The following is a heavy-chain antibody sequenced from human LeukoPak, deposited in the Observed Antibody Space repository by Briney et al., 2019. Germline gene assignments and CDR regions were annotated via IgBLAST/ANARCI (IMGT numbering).Heavy chain of an antibody. CDR2: INPSGGST. CDR3: VKVANYYYGSESYYFFEY. J-gene: IGHJ4*02. CDR1: GYTLTSYY. Sequence: ASVKVSCKASGYTLTSYYMHWVRQAPGQGLEWMGIINPSGGSTSYAQKFQGRVTITRDMSTSTVYMELSSLRVEDTAIYYCVKVANYYYGSESYYFFEYWGQGTPVTVSS. V-gene: IGHV1-46*01. D-gene: IGHD3-10*01.